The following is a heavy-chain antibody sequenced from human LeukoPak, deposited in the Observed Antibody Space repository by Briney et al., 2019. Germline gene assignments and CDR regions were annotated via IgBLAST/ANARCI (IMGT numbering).Heavy chain of an antibody. CDR3: ARLGYYMDV. Sequence: SETLSLTCAVYGGSFSGYYWSWIRQPPGKGLEWIGEINHSGSTNYNPSLKSRVTISVDTSKNQFSLKLSSVTAVDTAVYYCARLGYYMDVWGKGTTVTISS. CDR1: GGSFSGYY. V-gene: IGHV4-34*01. CDR2: INHSGST. D-gene: IGHD7-27*01. J-gene: IGHJ6*03.